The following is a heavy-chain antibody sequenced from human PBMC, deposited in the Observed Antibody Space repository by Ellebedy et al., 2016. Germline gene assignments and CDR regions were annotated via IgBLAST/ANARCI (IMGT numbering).Heavy chain of an antibody. CDR1: GGTFSNYG. CDR3: AREPHYGDDQTARRYGMDV. D-gene: IGHD4-17*01. Sequence: ASVKVSCKASGGTFSNYGVSWVRQAPGQGLEWIGRIIPILNIANFAPKFQGRVTIPADKSTSTVYMALTNIKSEDTAMYYCAREPHYGDDQTARRYGMDVWGQGTTVTVSS. V-gene: IGHV1-69*04. J-gene: IGHJ6*02. CDR2: IIPILNIA.